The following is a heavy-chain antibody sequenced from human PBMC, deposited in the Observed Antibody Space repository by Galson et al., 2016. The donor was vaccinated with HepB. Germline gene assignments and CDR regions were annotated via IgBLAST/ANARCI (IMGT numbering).Heavy chain of an antibody. D-gene: IGHD5-12*01. CDR3: GLGIVLAK. CDR1: GLSFRDSL. CDR2: TKSKRDGGAV. Sequence: SLRLSCAASGLSFRDSLMTWVRQTPGKGLEWVALTKSKRDGGAVEYAAPVKDRYIISRDDSDNILYLQMNSLTTDDTAVYYCGLGIVLAKWGQGTLVTVSS. J-gene: IGHJ4*02. V-gene: IGHV3-15*01.